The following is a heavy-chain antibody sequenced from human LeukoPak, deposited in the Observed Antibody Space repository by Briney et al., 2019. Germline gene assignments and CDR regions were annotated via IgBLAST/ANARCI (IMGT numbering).Heavy chain of an antibody. V-gene: IGHV4-59*01. CDR2: LYYSGST. CDR1: GGSISSFY. D-gene: IGHD2-8*01. Sequence: SETLSLTCIVSGGSISSFYWTWIRQPPGKGLEWIGYLYYSGSTYYNPSLKSRVTISLDTSKNPVSLKLSSVTAADTAVYYCARVVSNGDRAAFDIWGQGTMITVSS. CDR3: ARVVSNGDRAAFDI. J-gene: IGHJ3*02.